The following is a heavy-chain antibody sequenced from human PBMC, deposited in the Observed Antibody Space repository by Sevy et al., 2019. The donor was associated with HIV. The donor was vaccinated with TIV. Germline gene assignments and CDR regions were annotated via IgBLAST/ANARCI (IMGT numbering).Heavy chain of an antibody. V-gene: IGHV3-7*03. J-gene: IGHJ3*01. D-gene: IGHD4-4*01. Sequence: GGSLRLSCAASGFTFSGYWMSWVRQAPGKGLEWVANINQDGREIYYVDSVKGRFTISRDNAKNSLYLQINSLRAEDTAMYYCARDRTVNTCNRSFFFFDVWGQGTLVTVSS. CDR3: ARDRTVNTCNRSFFFFDV. CDR1: GFTFSGYW. CDR2: INQDGREI.